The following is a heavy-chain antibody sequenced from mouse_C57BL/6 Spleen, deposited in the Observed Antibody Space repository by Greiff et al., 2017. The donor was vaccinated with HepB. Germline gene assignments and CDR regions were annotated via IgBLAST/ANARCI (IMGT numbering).Heavy chain of an antibody. V-gene: IGHV1-59*01. D-gene: IGHD1-1*01. CDR2: IDPSDSYT. Sequence: VQLQQPGAELVRPGTSVKLSCKASGYTFTSYWMHWVKQRPGQGLEWIGVIDPSDSYTNYNQKFKGKATLTVDTSSSTAYMQLSSLTSEDSAVYYCARGPYYGSSPYYYAMDYWGQGTSVTVSS. CDR3: ARGPYYGSSPYYYAMDY. CDR1: GYTFTSYW. J-gene: IGHJ4*01.